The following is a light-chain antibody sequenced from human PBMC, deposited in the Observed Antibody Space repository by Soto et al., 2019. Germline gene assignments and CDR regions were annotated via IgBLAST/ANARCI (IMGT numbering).Light chain of an antibody. CDR1: QSISLW. V-gene: IGKV1-5*03. CDR3: QHYDSPTWT. Sequence: DIQMTQSPSTLSASVGDRVTISCRASQSISLWLAWYQQKPGTAPKLLIYRASGLGTGVPSRFSGSGSGTEFTLTINGLQPDDCATYYCQHYDSPTWTFGQGTKVEIK. CDR2: RAS. J-gene: IGKJ1*01.